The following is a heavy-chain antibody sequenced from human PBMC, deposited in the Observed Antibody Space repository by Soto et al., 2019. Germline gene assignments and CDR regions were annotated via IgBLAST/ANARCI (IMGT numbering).Heavy chain of an antibody. CDR3: ARDFGTREQPDYFDY. V-gene: IGHV1-46*03. CDR2: INPSGGST. CDR1: GYTFTSYY. D-gene: IGHD1-26*01. Sequence: QVQLVQSGAEVKKPGASVKVSCKASGYTFTSYYMHWVRQAPGQGLAWMGIINPSGGSTSYAQKCQGRVTMTRDTSTSTVYMELSSLRSEDTAVYYCARDFGTREQPDYFDYWGQGTLVTVSS. J-gene: IGHJ4*02.